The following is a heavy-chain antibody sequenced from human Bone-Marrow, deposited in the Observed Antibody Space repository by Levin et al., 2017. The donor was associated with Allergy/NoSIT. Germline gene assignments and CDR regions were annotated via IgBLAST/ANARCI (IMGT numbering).Heavy chain of an antibody. Sequence: GESLKISCKASGYTFTSYYMHWVRQAPGQGLEWMGIINPSGGSTSYAQKFQGRVTMTRDTSTSTVYMELSSLRSEDTAVYYCARAGSSWGVVNYWGQGTLVTVSS. CDR1: GYTFTSYY. D-gene: IGHD6-13*01. CDR3: ARAGSSWGVVNY. J-gene: IGHJ4*02. V-gene: IGHV1-46*01. CDR2: INPSGGST.